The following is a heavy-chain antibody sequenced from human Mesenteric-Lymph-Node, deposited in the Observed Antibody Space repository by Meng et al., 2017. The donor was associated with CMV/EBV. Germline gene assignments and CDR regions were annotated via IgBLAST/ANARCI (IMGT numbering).Heavy chain of an antibody. CDR1: FTFSNCF. V-gene: IGHV3-23*01. J-gene: IGHJ4*01. Sequence: FTFSNCFMFWVRQPPGKGLEWVSGMGTSDVLTYYADSVKGRFTITRDNSRNTLFLQMNSLRVEDTAVYYCAKVKRTASDGSSWPIDYWGQGTLVTVSS. CDR3: AKVKRTASDGSSWPIDY. CDR2: MGTSDVLT. D-gene: IGHD2-15*01.